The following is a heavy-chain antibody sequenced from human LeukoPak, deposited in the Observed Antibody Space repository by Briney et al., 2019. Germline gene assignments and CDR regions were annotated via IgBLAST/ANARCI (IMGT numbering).Heavy chain of an antibody. CDR3: ARDRYYGSGSQPDDAFDI. J-gene: IGHJ3*02. CDR1: GFTFSSYS. CDR2: ISSSSSYI. Sequence: GGSLRLSCAASGFTFSSYSMNWVRQAPGKGLEWVSSISSSSSYIYYADSVKGRFTISRDNAKNSLYLQMNSLRAEDTAVYYCARDRYYGSGSQPDDAFDIWGQGTMVTVSS. V-gene: IGHV3-21*01. D-gene: IGHD3-10*01.